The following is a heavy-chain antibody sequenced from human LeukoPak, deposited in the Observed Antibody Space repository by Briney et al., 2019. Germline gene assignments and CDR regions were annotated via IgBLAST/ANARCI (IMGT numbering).Heavy chain of an antibody. J-gene: IGHJ6*02. D-gene: IGHD3-3*01. V-gene: IGHV1-2*02. CDR1: GYTFTGCY. Sequence: GASVKVSCKASGYTFTGCYMHWVRQAPGQGLEWMGWINPNSGGTNYAQKFQGRVTMTRDTSISTAYMELSRLRSDDTAVYYCARAGDFWTYGMDVWGQGTTVTVSS. CDR2: INPNSGGT. CDR3: ARAGDFWTYGMDV.